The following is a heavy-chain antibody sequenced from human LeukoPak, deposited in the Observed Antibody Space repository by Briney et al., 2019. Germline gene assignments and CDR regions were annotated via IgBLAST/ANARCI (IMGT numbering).Heavy chain of an antibody. J-gene: IGHJ4*02. D-gene: IGHD5-18*01. CDR2: IYDTRKT. Sequence: SESLSLTCAVRVGSITSNYWSWIWEPPAKGLWWSGYIYDTRKTSYNPSLKSRVTISVDTSKNQFSLRLSSVTAADTAVYYCARGQKYRSGYTVTDLGSGYFDYWGQGTLVTVSS. CDR1: VGSITSNY. V-gene: IGHV4-59*01. CDR3: ARGQKYRSGYTVTDLGSGYFDY.